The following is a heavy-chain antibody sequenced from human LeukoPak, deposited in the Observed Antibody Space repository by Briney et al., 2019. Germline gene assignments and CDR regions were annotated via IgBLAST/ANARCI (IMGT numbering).Heavy chain of an antibody. J-gene: IGHJ1*01. D-gene: IGHD1-26*01. CDR3: AADGGRVGATTSFEYFQH. V-gene: IGHV1-58*02. Sequence: SVQVSCKASGFTFTSSAMQWVRQARGQRLEWIGWIVVGSGNTSYAQKFQERVTITRDMSTSTAYMELSSLRSEDTAVYYCAADGGRVGATTSFEYFQHWGQGTLVTVSS. CDR1: GFTFTSSA. CDR2: IVVGSGNT.